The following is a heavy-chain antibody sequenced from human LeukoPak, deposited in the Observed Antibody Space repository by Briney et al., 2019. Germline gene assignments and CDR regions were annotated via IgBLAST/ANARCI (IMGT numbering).Heavy chain of an antibody. Sequence: GGSRRLSCAASGFTVSSNYMSWVRQAPGKGLEWVSVIYSGGSTYYADSVKGRFTISRDNSKNTLYLQMNSLRAEDTAVYYCAKIPTYYYDSSGYPSLVDYWGQGTLVTVSS. D-gene: IGHD3-22*01. CDR1: GFTVSSNY. CDR2: IYSGGST. CDR3: AKIPTYYYDSSGYPSLVDY. V-gene: IGHV3-66*01. J-gene: IGHJ4*02.